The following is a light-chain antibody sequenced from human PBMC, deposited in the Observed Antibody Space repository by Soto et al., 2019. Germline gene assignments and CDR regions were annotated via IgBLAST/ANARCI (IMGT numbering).Light chain of an antibody. Sequence: EILFTQSPGTLSLSPGERATLSCRASQSVSNNYLAWYKQKPGQAPRLLIYGESSGATGIPDRFSGSASGTDLPLTITRLEPEDFAVYYCQQYGSLPTTFGQGTKVEIK. CDR2: GES. V-gene: IGKV3-20*01. J-gene: IGKJ1*01. CDR3: QQYGSLPTT. CDR1: QSVSNNY.